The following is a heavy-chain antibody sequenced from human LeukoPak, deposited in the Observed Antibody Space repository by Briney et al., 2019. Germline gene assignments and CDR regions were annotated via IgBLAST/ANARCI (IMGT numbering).Heavy chain of an antibody. V-gene: IGHV3-74*01. CDR2: INSDGSST. Sequence: GGSLRLSCAASGFTFNTHRMHWFRQAPGKGLLGFSHINSDGSSTDYADSVKGRFTISRDNARNTLYLQMNSLRVEDTAVYYCVRAGGYSYGPGGYWGQGTLVTVSS. CDR3: VRAGGYSYGPGGY. J-gene: IGHJ4*02. D-gene: IGHD5-18*01. CDR1: GFTFNTHR.